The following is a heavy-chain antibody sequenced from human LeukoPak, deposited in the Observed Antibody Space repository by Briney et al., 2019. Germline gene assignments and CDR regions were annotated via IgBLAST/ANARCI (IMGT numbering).Heavy chain of an antibody. Sequence: SETLSLTCTVSGGSISSYYWSWIRQPPGKGLEWIGYIYYSGSTNYNPSLKSRVTISVDTSKNQFSLKLSSVTAADTAVYYCARDHSSSWYRWFEPWGEGTLVTVSS. CDR1: GGSISSYY. CDR3: ARDHSSSWYRWFEP. V-gene: IGHV4-59*01. J-gene: IGHJ5*02. CDR2: IYYSGST. D-gene: IGHD6-13*01.